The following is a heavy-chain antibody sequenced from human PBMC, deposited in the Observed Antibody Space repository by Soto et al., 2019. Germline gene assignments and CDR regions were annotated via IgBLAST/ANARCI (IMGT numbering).Heavy chain of an antibody. V-gene: IGHV1-18*01. J-gene: IGHJ5*02. D-gene: IGHD1-26*01. Sequence: QVQLVQSGAEVKKPGASVKVSCKASGYTFTSYGISWVRQAPGQGLEWMGRISAYNGNTNYAQKLQGRVTMTADIATSTAYTAPRSLRSDDTAVYYCARMVGAPGHGVDPWGQATLVSVSS. CDR1: GYTFTSYG. CDR3: ARMVGAPGHGVDP. CDR2: ISAYNGNT.